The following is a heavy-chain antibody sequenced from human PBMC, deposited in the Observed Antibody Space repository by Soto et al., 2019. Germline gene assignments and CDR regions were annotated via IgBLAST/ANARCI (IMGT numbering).Heavy chain of an antibody. CDR3: GGGHEYGGNSDAFDI. J-gene: IGHJ3*02. D-gene: IGHD4-17*01. V-gene: IGHV1-69*14. Sequence: QVQLVQSGAEVKKPGSSVKVSCRASGRTFSTYAMAWLRQAPGQGLEWMGGILPVFGTADYAPKFQGRVTLPAEKSTTTAYMELSSLRSGETAGYYWGGGHEYGGNSDAFDIWGQGTVVTVSS. CDR2: ILPVFGTA. CDR1: GRTFSTYA.